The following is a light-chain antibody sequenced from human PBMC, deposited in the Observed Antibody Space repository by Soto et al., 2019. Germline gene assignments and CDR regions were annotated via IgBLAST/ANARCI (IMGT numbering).Light chain of an antibody. V-gene: IGKV1-9*01. CDR2: AAS. CDR3: QQYDNLPLT. CDR1: QDIAIY. Sequence: IQLTHSPSSLSASVGDRVTITCRASQDIAIYLAWYQQKPGEAPKLLIYAASTLYGGVPSRFSGSGSGTDFALTITSLQAEDFATYYCQQYDNLPLTFGGGTKVDI. J-gene: IGKJ4*01.